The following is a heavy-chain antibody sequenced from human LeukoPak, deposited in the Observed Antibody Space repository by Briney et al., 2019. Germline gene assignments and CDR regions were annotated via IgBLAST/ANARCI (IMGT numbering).Heavy chain of an antibody. J-gene: IGHJ6*03. CDR1: GGSISSSSYY. Sequence: PSETLSLTCTVSGGSISSSSYYWSWIRQPPGKGLEWIGYIYYSGSTNYNPSLKSRVTISVDTSKNQFSLKLSSVTAADTAVYYCARESYGSGSYYLTYMDVWGKGTTVTISS. D-gene: IGHD3-10*01. V-gene: IGHV4-61*01. CDR3: ARESYGSGSYYLTYMDV. CDR2: IYYSGST.